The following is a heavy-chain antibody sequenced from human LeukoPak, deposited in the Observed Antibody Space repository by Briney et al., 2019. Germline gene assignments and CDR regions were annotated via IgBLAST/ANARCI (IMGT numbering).Heavy chain of an antibody. CDR2: INPNSGGT. CDR3: ARDRNYGAYFDY. V-gene: IGHV1-2*02. CDR1: GYTFTGYY. D-gene: IGHD3-10*01. J-gene: IGHJ4*02. Sequence: ASVKVSCKASGYTFTGYYMHWVRQAPGQGLEWMGWINPNSGGTDYAQKFQGRVTLTRDTSISTAYMELTRLRSDDTAVYYCARDRNYGAYFDYWGQGTLVTVSS.